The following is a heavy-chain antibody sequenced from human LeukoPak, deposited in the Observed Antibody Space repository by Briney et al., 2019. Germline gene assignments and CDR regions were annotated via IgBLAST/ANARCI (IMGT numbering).Heavy chain of an antibody. Sequence: PGGSLRLSCAASRFTFSTYSMNWVRQAPGRGLGWVSYISSTSTNMYYKDSVKGRFTISRDNAKNSLYLHMTSLRAEDTAVYYCVRNDDDDASDIWGQGTRVTVSS. CDR3: VRNDDDDASDI. CDR1: RFTFSTYS. V-gene: IGHV3-48*01. D-gene: IGHD3-3*01. CDR2: ISSTSTNM. J-gene: IGHJ3*02.